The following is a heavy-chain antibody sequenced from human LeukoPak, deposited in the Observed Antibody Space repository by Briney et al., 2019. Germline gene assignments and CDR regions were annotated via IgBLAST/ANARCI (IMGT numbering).Heavy chain of an antibody. Sequence: GGSLRLSCAASGFSFSSYAMSWVRQAPGKGLEWVSTISGSGGRSTKYADSVKGRLTISRDNSKNTVYLQMNSLRAEDTAVYFCAKKVSGYSDFGQLDYWGQGTLVTVSS. CDR3: AKKVSGYSDFGQLDY. V-gene: IGHV3-23*01. J-gene: IGHJ4*02. CDR1: GFSFSSYA. CDR2: ISGSGGRST. D-gene: IGHD6-25*01.